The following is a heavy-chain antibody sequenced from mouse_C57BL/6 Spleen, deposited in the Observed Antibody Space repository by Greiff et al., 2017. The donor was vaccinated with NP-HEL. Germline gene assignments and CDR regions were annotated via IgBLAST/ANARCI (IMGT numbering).Heavy chain of an antibody. CDR1: GYTFTSYW. D-gene: IGHD1-1*01. Sequence: QVQLQQPGAELVKPGASVKVSCKASGYTFTSYWMHWVKQRPGQGLEWIGRIHPSDSDTNYNQKFKGKATLTVDKSSSTAYMELRSLTSEDTAVYYCARSSYYGSSWFAYWGQGTLVTVSA. V-gene: IGHV1-74*01. CDR2: IHPSDSDT. CDR3: ARSSYYGSSWFAY. J-gene: IGHJ3*01.